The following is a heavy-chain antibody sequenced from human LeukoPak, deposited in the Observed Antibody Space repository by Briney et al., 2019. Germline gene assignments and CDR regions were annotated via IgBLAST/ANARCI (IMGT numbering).Heavy chain of an antibody. Sequence: QPGGSPRLSCAASGFTLSSYWMSWVRQAPGKGLEWVANIKEDGSEKYYVDSVKGRFTISRDNAQNSVYLHMNSLTAEDTALYYCARDWVAGVPFDAFDIWGQGTMVSVSS. CDR2: IKEDGSEK. D-gene: IGHD3-10*01. CDR3: ARDWVAGVPFDAFDI. J-gene: IGHJ3*02. CDR1: GFTLSSYW. V-gene: IGHV3-7*03.